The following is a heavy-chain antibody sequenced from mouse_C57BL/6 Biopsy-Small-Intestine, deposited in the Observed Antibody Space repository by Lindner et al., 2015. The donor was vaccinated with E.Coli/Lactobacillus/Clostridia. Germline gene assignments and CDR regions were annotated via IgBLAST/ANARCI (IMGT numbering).Heavy chain of an antibody. Sequence: SVKVSCKASDYSFSSYGISWVRQAPGQGLEWMGWISGYNSKTNYAQTFQGRITMTTDTATGTVYMELRSLRSDDTAVYYCVRDGECSESSCYRDYYYYNGMDVWGQGTTVTVSS. J-gene: IGHJ1*01. CDR2: ISGYNSKT. CDR1: DYSFSSYG. CDR3: VRDGECSESSCYRDYYYYNGMDV. D-gene: IGHD1-1*01. V-gene: IGHV1-74*01.